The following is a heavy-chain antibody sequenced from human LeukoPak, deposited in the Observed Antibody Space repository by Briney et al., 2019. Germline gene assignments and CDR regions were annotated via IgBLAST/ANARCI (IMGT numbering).Heavy chain of an antibody. CDR2: IDSSGITI. CDR1: GFPFSNYE. J-gene: IGHJ4*02. D-gene: IGHD4-17*01. V-gene: IGHV3-48*03. Sequence: GGSLGLSCAGSGFPFSNYEMNWLRQAPGKGLEWVSHIDSSGITIYYADSVKGRFTISRDNAKNSIYLQMYSLRAEDTAVYYCASDSTGDLLDYWGQGTLVTVSS. CDR3: ASDSTGDLLDY.